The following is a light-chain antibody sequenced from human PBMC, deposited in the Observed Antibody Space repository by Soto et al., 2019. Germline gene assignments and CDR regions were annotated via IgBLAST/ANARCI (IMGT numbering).Light chain of an antibody. Sequence: QSVLAHPASVSWSPGDLITISCTGSGRDIGAYDYVSWYQQHPGKAPKLLIYGVKNRPSGVSYRFSASKSAFTASLTISGLQAEDQAHHYCSSYTTSYSYVFVPGTKVTVL. V-gene: IGLV2-14*01. CDR2: GVK. CDR3: SSYTTSYSYV. J-gene: IGLJ1*01. CDR1: GRDIGAYDY.